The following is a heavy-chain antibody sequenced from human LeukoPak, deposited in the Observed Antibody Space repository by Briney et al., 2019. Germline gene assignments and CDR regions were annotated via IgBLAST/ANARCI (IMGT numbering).Heavy chain of an antibody. CDR2: INWNGGST. J-gene: IGHJ5*02. CDR3: ARVYYASWSGQPLSQHWLDP. V-gene: IGHV3-20*04. Sequence: GGSLRLSCAASGFTFDDYGMSWVRQAPGKGLEWVSGINWNGGSTGYADSVKGRFAISRDNAKNSLYLQMNGLRVEDTAVYYCARVYYASWSGQPLSQHWLDPWGQGTLVTVSS. CDR1: GFTFDDYG. D-gene: IGHD3-3*01.